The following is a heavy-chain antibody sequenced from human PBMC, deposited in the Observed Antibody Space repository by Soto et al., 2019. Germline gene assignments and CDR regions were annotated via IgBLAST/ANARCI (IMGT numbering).Heavy chain of an antibody. V-gene: IGHV3-66*01. CDR3: AREREYYYGSGSYYKPGGFDY. D-gene: IGHD3-10*01. Sequence: GGSLRLSCAASGFTVSSNYMSWVRQAPGKGLEWVSVIYSGGSTYYADSVKGRFTISRDNSKNTLYLQMNSLRAEDTAVYYCAREREYYYGSGSYYKPGGFDYWGQGTLVTVSS. J-gene: IGHJ4*02. CDR2: IYSGGST. CDR1: GFTVSSNY.